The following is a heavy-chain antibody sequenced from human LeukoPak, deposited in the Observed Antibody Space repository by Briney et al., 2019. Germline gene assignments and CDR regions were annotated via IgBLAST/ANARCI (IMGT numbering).Heavy chain of an antibody. J-gene: IGHJ4*02. CDR3: ARDPDVVRGVHFDY. D-gene: IGHD3-10*01. V-gene: IGHV3-7*03. CDR1: GFKFSNDW. Sequence: GGSLRLSCAASGFKFSNDWMNWVRQAPGKGLEWVANINQHGREQYNADSVRGRFTISKDNSSNSLYLQMNSLRGEDTAVYYWARDPDVVRGVHFDYWGQGALVTVSA. CDR2: INQHGREQ.